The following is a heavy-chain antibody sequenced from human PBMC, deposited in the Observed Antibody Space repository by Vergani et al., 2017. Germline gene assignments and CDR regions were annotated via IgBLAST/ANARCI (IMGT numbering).Heavy chain of an antibody. CDR1: GFTFSSYA. J-gene: IGHJ3*02. CDR3: ARDSSSGWNDAFDI. D-gene: IGHD6-19*01. V-gene: IGHV3-23*01. CDR2: ISGSGGST. Sequence: EVQLLESGGGLVQPGRSLRLSCAASGFTFSSYAMSWVRQAPGKGLEWVSAISGSGGSTYYADSVKGRFTISRDNAKNSLYLQMNSLRAEDTALYHCARDSSSGWNDAFDIGGEGTMVTVSS.